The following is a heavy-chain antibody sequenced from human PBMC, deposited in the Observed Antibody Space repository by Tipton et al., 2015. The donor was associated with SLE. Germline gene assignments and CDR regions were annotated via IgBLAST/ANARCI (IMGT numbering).Heavy chain of an antibody. CDR2: VFYSGGT. CDR1: GGSINSRYY. J-gene: IGHJ6*02. V-gene: IGHV4-39*07. CDR3: ARDPPSAYYYGMDV. Sequence: TLSLTCTVSGGSINSRYYWAWIRQPPGKGLEWIGTVFYSGGTYYNPSLKSRVTTSVDASRNQFSLKLSSVTAADTAVYYCARDPPSAYYYGMDVWGQGTTVTVSS.